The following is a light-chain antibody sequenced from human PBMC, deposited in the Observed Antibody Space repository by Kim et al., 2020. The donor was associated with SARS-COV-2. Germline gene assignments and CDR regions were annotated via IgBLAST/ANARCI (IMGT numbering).Light chain of an antibody. CDR2: ENN. CDR1: SSNVGNNY. J-gene: IGLJ3*02. CDR3: GTWDSSLSAWV. Sequence: QNVTISCSGSSSNVGNNYVSWYQQLPGTAPKLHIYENNKRPSGIPDRFSGSKSGTSATLGITGLQTGDEADYYCGTWDSSLSAWVFGGGTKLTVL. V-gene: IGLV1-51*01.